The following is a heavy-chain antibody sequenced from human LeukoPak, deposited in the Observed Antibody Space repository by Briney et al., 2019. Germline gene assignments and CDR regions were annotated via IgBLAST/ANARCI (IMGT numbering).Heavy chain of an antibody. CDR2: IYSGGST. CDR1: GFTFDYYG. J-gene: IGHJ6*03. Sequence: GGSLRLSCAASGFTFDYYGMSWVRQAPGKGLEWVSVIYSGGSTYYADSVKGRFTISRDNSKNTLYLQMNSLRAEDTAVYYCARSTPYSSGWGYYYYYMGVWGKGTTVTVSS. V-gene: IGHV3-66*02. CDR3: ARSTPYSSGWGYYYYYMGV. D-gene: IGHD6-19*01.